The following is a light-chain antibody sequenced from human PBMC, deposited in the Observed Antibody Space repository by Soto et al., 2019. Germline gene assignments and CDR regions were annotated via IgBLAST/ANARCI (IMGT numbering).Light chain of an antibody. CDR1: QSVSLS. Sequence: EIAMTQARATLSVAACEISTLSCRSSQSVSLSLAWYQMRPGQPPRLLIYGASTRATDIPVRFSGSGSGTDFTLTISSLQSEDFAVYFCQQYHIWPSWTFGQGTKVDIK. CDR3: QQYHIWPSWT. J-gene: IGKJ1*01. CDR2: GAS. V-gene: IGKV3-15*01.